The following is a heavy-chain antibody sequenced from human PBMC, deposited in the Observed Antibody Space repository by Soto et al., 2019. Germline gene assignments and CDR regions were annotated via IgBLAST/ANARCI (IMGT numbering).Heavy chain of an antibody. CDR2: ISSTTNYI. CDR3: ARESEDLTSNFDY. Sequence: GGSLRLSCAASGFTFTRYSMNWVRQAPGKGLEWVSSISSTTNYIYYGDSMKGRFTIYRDNAKNSLYLEMNSLRAEDTAVYYCARESEDLTSNFDYWGQGTLVTVSS. V-gene: IGHV3-21*06. CDR1: GFTFTRYS. J-gene: IGHJ4*02.